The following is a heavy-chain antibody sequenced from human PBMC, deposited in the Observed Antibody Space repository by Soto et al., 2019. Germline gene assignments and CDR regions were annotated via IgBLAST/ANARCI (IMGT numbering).Heavy chain of an antibody. CDR2: ISSDGSEE. CDR3: AKQLGNDVFDV. J-gene: IGHJ3*01. D-gene: IGHD7-27*01. Sequence: QVRLVESGGGEVQPGGSLRLSCTASGFIFSSYGMHWVRQAPGKGPVWVAFISSDGSEEYYTDSVKGRFSISRDASKNKLYLQMNSLRVEDTAVYYCAKQLGNDVFDVWGQGTMVTVSS. CDR1: GFIFSSYG. V-gene: IGHV3-30*18.